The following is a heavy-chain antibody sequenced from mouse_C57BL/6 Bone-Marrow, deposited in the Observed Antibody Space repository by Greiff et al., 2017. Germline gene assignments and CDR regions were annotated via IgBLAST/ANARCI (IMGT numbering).Heavy chain of an antibody. Sequence: QVQLKQSGAELARPGASVKLSCKASGYTFTSYGISWVKQRTGQGLEWIGEIYPRSGNTYYNEKFKGKATLTADKSSSTAYMELRSLTSEDSAVYFCARREGELSYFDYWGQGTTLTVSS. CDR3: ARREGELSYFDY. CDR1: GYTFTSYG. J-gene: IGHJ2*01. CDR2: IYPRSGNT. V-gene: IGHV1-81*01.